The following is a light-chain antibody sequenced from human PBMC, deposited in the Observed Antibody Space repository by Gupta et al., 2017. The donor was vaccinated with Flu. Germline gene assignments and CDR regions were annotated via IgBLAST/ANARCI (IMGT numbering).Light chain of an antibody. Sequence: QPVLTQSSSASASLGSSVKLTCTLSSGHSSYIIAWHQQQPGKAPRYLMKLEGSGSYNKGSGVPDRFSGSSSGADCYLTISNLQSEDEADYYCETWDSNTNWVFGGGTKLTVL. V-gene: IGLV4-60*03. CDR3: ETWDSNTNWV. CDR2: LEGSGSY. CDR1: SGHSSYI. J-gene: IGLJ3*02.